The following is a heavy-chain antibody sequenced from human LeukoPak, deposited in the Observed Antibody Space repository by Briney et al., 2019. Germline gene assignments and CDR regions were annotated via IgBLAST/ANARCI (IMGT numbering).Heavy chain of an antibody. V-gene: IGHV4-34*01. J-gene: IGHJ5*02. D-gene: IGHD3-10*01. Sequence: SETLSLTCAVYGGSFSGYYWSWIRQPPGKGLEWIGEINHSGSTNYNPSLKSRVTISVDTSKNQFSLKLSSVTAADTAVYYCARHGNVLLWFGETNNWFDPWGQGTLVTVSS. CDR1: GGSFSGYY. CDR2: INHSGST. CDR3: ARHGNVLLWFGETNNWFDP.